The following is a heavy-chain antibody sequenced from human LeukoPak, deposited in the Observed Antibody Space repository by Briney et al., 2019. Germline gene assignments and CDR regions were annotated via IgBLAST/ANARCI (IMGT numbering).Heavy chain of an antibody. CDR3: ATEFLMGAIDS. CDR2: LYSGGNT. D-gene: IGHD1-26*01. J-gene: IGHJ4*02. Sequence: GGSLRLSCAASGLTVSNNYMTWVRQAPGKGLEWVSGLYSGGNTYYADSVKGRFTISRDNSKNIPYLQMNSLRADDTAVYYCATEFLMGAIDSWGQGSLVAVSS. V-gene: IGHV3-66*01. CDR1: GLTVSNNY.